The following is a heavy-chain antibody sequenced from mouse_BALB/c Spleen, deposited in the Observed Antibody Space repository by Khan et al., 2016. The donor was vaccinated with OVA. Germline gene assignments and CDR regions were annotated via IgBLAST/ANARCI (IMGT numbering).Heavy chain of an antibody. D-gene: IGHD2-14*01. J-gene: IGHJ4*01. V-gene: IGHV9-4*02. CDR2: INTHSGVP. Sequence: QIQLVQSGPELKKPGETVRISCKASGYTFTTAGMQWVQKMPGKGLKWIGWINTHSGVPKYAEDFKGRFVFSLETSDSTAYLQITNLKKEDTATYFCARGGAAYYRNDGGAMDYWGQGTSVTVSS. CDR3: ARGGAAYYRNDGGAMDY. CDR1: GYTFTTAG.